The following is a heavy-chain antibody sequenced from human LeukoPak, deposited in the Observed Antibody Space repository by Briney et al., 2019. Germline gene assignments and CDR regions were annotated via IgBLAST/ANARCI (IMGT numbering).Heavy chain of an antibody. D-gene: IGHD4-23*01. J-gene: IGHJ4*02. CDR1: GFTFSSYG. V-gene: IGHV3-30*18. CDR3: AKDLGYGGNSVSDY. Sequence: GRSLRLSCAASGFTFSSYGMHWVRQAPGEGLEWVAVISYDGSNKYYADSVKGRFTISRDNSKNTLYLQMNSLRAEDTAVYYCAKDLGYGGNSVSDYWGQGTLVTVSS. CDR2: ISYDGSNK.